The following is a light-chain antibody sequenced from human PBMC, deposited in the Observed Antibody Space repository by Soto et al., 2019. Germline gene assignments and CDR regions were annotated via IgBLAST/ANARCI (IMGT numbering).Light chain of an antibody. CDR3: QQSYYTPWT. J-gene: IGKJ1*01. V-gene: IGKV1-39*01. Sequence: DIQMTQSPSSLSASVGDRVTITCRASQSISSYLNWYQQKPGKAPDLLIFAASSLQSGVPSRFSGSGSGTDFTLTISSLQHEDFETYYCQQSYYTPWTLGQGTKVDIK. CDR1: QSISSY. CDR2: AAS.